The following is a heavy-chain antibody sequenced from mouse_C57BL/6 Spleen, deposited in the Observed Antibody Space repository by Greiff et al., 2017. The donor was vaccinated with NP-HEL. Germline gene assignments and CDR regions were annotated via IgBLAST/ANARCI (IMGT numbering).Heavy chain of an antibody. V-gene: IGHV14-4*01. J-gene: IGHJ4*01. CDR1: GFNIKDDY. Sequence: DVKLQESGAELVRPGASVKLSCTASGFNIKDDYMHWVKQRPEQGLEWIGWIDPENGDTEYASKFQGKATITADTSSNTAYLQLSSLTSEDTAVYYCTTRASYYAMDYWGQGTSVTVSS. CDR3: TTRASYYAMDY. D-gene: IGHD3-1*01. CDR2: IDPENGDT.